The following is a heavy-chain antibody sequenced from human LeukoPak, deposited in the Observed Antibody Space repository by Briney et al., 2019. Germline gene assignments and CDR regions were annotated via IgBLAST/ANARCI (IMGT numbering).Heavy chain of an antibody. V-gene: IGHV4-34*01. Sequence: SETLSLTCAVYGGSFSGYYWTWIRQPPGKGLEWIGEINHSGSTNSNPSLKSRVTISIDTSKNQFSLKLSSVTAADTAVYYCARGGYCSSTSCYNLFDPWGQGSLVAVSS. CDR2: INHSGST. D-gene: IGHD2-2*02. J-gene: IGHJ5*02. CDR3: ARGGYCSSTSCYNLFDP. CDR1: GGSFSGYY.